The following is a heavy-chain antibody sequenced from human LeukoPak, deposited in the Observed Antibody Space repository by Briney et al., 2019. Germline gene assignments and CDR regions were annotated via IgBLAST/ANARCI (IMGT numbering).Heavy chain of an antibody. D-gene: IGHD3-10*01. CDR2: IYYSGST. CDR3: ARVLYFYDSFYFDY. V-gene: IGHV4-39*07. J-gene: IGHJ4*02. CDR1: GGSISGSSYS. Sequence: SETLSLTCTVSGGSISGSSYSWDWIRQPPGKGLEWIGSIYYSGSTYYNPSLKSRVTISVDTSKNQFSLKLSSVTAADTAVYYCARVLYFYDSFYFDYWGQGTLVTVSS.